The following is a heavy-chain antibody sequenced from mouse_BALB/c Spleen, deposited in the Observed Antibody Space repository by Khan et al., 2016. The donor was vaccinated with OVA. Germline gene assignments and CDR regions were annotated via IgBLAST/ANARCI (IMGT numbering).Heavy chain of an antibody. V-gene: IGHV5-15*02. CDR1: GFTFSDYG. J-gene: IGHJ4*01. CDR3: ARSWAMEY. CDR2: ISNLAYSI. Sequence: EVELVESGGGLVQPGGSRKLSCAASGFTFSDYGMAWVRQAPGKGPEWVAFISNLAYSIYYADTVTGRFTISRENAKNTLYLEMSSLRSEDTAMYYGARSWAMEYWGQGTSVTVSA.